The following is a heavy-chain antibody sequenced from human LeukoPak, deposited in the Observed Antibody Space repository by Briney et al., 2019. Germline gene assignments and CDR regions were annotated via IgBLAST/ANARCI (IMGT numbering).Heavy chain of an antibody. D-gene: IGHD3-10*01. J-gene: IGHJ3*02. CDR3: ARASSGAFDI. CDR2: IYHSGST. Sequence: SETLSLTCAVSGGSISSGGYSWSWIRQPPGKGLEWIGYIYHSGSTYYNPSLKSRVTISVDRSKNQFSLKLSSVTAADTAVYYCARASSGAFDIWGQGTMVTVSS. V-gene: IGHV4-30-2*01. CDR1: GGSISSGGYS.